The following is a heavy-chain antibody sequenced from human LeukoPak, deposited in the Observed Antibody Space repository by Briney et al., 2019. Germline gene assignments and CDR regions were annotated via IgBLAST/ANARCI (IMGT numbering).Heavy chain of an antibody. V-gene: IGHV3-21*01. CDR2: SNSSSSYI. J-gene: IGHJ2*01. D-gene: IGHD3-10*01. CDR3: ARTMVRGVTNWYFDL. CDR1: GFTFSSYS. Sequence: GGSLRLSCAASGFTFSSYSMNWVRQAPGKGLEWVSSSNSSSSYIYYADSVKGRFTISRDNAKNSLYLQMNSLRAEDTAVYYCARTMVRGVTNWYFDLWGRGTLVTVSS.